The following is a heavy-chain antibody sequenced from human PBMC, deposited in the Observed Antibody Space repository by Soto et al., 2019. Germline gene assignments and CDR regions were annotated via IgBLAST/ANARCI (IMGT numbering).Heavy chain of an antibody. Sequence: ASVKVSCKVSGYTLTELSMHWVRQAPGKGLEWMGGFDPEDGETIYAQKFQGRVTMTEDTSTDTAYMELSSLRSEDTAVYYCATDSRSGYDLGVKNAFDIWGQGTMVTVSS. D-gene: IGHD5-12*01. V-gene: IGHV1-24*01. CDR1: GYTLTELS. CDR2: FDPEDGET. J-gene: IGHJ3*02. CDR3: ATDSRSGYDLGVKNAFDI.